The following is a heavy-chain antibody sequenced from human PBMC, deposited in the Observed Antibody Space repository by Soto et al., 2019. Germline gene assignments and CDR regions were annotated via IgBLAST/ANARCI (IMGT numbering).Heavy chain of an antibody. Sequence: SETLSLTCTVSGGSTNSRSDYWGWIRQPPGKGLEWIGSGYYSGSTHDNPSLQSRVTISVDTSRNQFSLNLISVTAADTAVYFCARQPRGPGYGERGLYFDYWGQGTLVTVSS. CDR3: ARQPRGPGYGERGLYFDY. CDR2: GYYSGST. D-gene: IGHD3-16*01. V-gene: IGHV4-39*01. CDR1: GGSTNSRSDY. J-gene: IGHJ4*02.